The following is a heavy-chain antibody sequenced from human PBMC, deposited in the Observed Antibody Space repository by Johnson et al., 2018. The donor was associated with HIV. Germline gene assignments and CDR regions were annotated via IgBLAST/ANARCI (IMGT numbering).Heavy chain of an antibody. D-gene: IGHD3-10*01. J-gene: IGHJ3*02. V-gene: IGHV3-20*04. Sequence: VQLVESGGGVERPGGSLRLSCVGSGFIFDHYGMSWVRQVPGKGLEWVSGVNWNGGSTCYADSAKGRFTIFRDNAKNSLYIQMSGLREEDTALYYCAREVEITMVQGVIIGDAFDIWGQGTMVTVSS. CDR1: GFIFDHYG. CDR3: AREVEITMVQGVIIGDAFDI. CDR2: VNWNGGST.